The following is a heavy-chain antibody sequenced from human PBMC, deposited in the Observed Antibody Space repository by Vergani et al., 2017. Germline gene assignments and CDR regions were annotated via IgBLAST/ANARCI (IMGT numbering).Heavy chain of an antibody. CDR1: GITFKNAW. CDR3: YTDYHDY. CDR2: IRSKKDGGTA. V-gene: IGHV3-15*01. J-gene: IGHJ4*02. Sequence: EVQVVESGGGLIKPGGSLRLSCVVSGITFKNAWINWVRQAPGKGLEWIGRIRSKKDGGTADYAAPLKGRFTISRDDSKDSAFLLVNNLKTEDTAVYFCYTDYHDYWGQGTLVTVSS. D-gene: IGHD2-2*02.